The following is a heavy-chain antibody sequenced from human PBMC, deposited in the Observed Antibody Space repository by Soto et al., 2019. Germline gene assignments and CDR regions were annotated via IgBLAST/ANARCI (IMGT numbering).Heavy chain of an antibody. CDR2: ISAYNGNT. Sequence: VKXSCXAXXYXXXXXXIXWXXXAXXQGLEWMGWISAYNGNTNDAQKLQGRVTMTTDTSTSTAYMELRSLRSDDTAVYYCARASMTTVTHWGQGTLVTVSS. D-gene: IGHD4-4*01. V-gene: IGHV1-18*01. CDR3: ARASMTTVTH. CDR1: XYXXXXXX. J-gene: IGHJ4*02.